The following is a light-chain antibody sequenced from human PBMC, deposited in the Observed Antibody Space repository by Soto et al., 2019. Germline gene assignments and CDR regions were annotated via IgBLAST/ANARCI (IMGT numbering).Light chain of an antibody. V-gene: IGKV3-15*01. Sequence: EVVMTQSPDTLSVSPGERATLSCRASQNINSNLAWYQQKPCQAPRLLIYGASTRVTGIPARFSGGRPGTEFTFTISSLQSEDFAVYYCQQYNNWPSITFGQGTRLEIK. J-gene: IGKJ5*01. CDR1: QNINSN. CDR3: QQYNNWPSIT. CDR2: GAS.